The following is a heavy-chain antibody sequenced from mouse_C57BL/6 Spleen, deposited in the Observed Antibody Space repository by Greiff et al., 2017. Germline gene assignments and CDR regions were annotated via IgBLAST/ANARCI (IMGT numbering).Heavy chain of an antibody. Sequence: QVQLQQSGPELVKPGASVKISCKASGYAFSSSWMNWVKQRPGKGLEWIGRIYPGDGDTNYNGKFKGKATLTADKASSTAYMQLSSLTSEDSAVYFCARSGVIRGYYAMDYWGQGTSVTVPS. J-gene: IGHJ4*01. CDR1: GYAFSSSW. CDR2: IYPGDGDT. CDR3: ARSGVIRGYYAMDY. D-gene: IGHD1-1*01. V-gene: IGHV1-82*01.